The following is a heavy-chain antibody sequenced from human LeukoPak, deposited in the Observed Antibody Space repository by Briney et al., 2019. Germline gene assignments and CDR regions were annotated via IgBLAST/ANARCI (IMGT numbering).Heavy chain of an antibody. Sequence: SGGSLRLSCAASGFTLSNSDMSWVRQAPGKGLEWVSAIGGSGSSTFYADSVKGRFTVSRDNSKNTLYLQMSSLRAEDTAVYYCAKSRLTPHPWGQGTLVTVSS. CDR2: IGGSGSST. D-gene: IGHD1-14*01. V-gene: IGHV3-23*01. J-gene: IGHJ5*02. CDR1: GFTLSNSD. CDR3: AKSRLTPHP.